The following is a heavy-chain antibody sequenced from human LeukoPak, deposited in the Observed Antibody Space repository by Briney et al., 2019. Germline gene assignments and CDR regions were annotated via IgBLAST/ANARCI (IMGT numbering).Heavy chain of an antibody. J-gene: IGHJ3*02. CDR2: ISYDGSNK. Sequence: GGSLRLSCADSGFTFSSYGMHWVRQAPGKGLEWVAVISYDGSNKYYADSVKGRFTISRDNSKNTLYLQMNSLRAEDTAVYYCAKVLSGELWFGELFVFDIWGQGTMVTVSS. D-gene: IGHD3-10*01. V-gene: IGHV3-30*18. CDR1: GFTFSSYG. CDR3: AKVLSGELWFGELFVFDI.